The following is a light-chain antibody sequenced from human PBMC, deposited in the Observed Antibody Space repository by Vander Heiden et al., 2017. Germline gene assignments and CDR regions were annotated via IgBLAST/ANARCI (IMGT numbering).Light chain of an antibody. V-gene: IGKV1-9*01. CDR3: QQLKSYPIFT. CDR2: AAS. CDR1: QGISSY. Sequence: DIQLTQSPSFLSASVGDRVTITCRASQGISSYLAWYQQKPGKAPKLLIYAASTLQSGVPSRFSGSGYGTEFTLTISSRQPEDFAAYYCQQLKSYPIFTFGHGTKVDIK. J-gene: IGKJ3*01.